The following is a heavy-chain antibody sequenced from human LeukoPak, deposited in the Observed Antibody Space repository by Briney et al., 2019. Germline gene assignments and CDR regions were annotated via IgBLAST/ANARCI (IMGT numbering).Heavy chain of an antibody. CDR1: GXTFSNFY. CDR3: AKFLTGQYDAFDI. V-gene: IGHV3-11*03. D-gene: IGHD3-9*01. Sequence: PGGSLRLSCAASGXTFSNFYMSWIRQAPGKGLEWVSFISSASTYTNFADSAKGRFTVSRDNAKNSLFLQMNSLRAEDTAVYYCAKFLTGQYDAFDIWGQGTMVTVSA. CDR2: ISSASTYT. J-gene: IGHJ3*02.